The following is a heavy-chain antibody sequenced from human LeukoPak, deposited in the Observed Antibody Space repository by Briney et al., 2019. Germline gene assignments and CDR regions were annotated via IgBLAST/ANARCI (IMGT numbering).Heavy chain of an antibody. V-gene: IGHV3-7*01. D-gene: IGHD3-22*01. CDR2: IKQDGSEK. CDR3: ARDGYYYDSSGLELHDY. Sequence: GGSLRLSCAASGFTFSSYWMSWVRQAPGKGLEWVANIKQDGSEKYYVDSVKGRFTISRDNAKNSLYLQMNSLRAEDTAVYHCARDGYYYDSSGLELHDYWGQGTLVTVSS. CDR1: GFTFSSYW. J-gene: IGHJ4*02.